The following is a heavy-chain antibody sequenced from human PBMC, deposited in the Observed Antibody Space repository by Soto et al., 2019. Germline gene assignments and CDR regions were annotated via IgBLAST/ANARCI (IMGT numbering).Heavy chain of an antibody. D-gene: IGHD1-20*01. V-gene: IGHV3-23*01. CDR3: AKRMMTSIRVPGNFFDL. CDR1: GFTFISYA. CDR2: IGNGST. Sequence: LRLSCAASGFTFISYAMTWVRQAPEKGLEWVSSIGNGSTYYADSVKGRFTISRDDSKDTLYLQMNSLKVEDSALYYCAKRMMTSIRVPGNFFDLWGRGTLVTVSS. J-gene: IGHJ4*01.